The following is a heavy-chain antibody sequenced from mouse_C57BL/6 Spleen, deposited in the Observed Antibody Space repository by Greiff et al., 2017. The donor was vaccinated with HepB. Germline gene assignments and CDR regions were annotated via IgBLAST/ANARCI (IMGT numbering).Heavy chain of an antibody. J-gene: IGHJ2*01. Sequence: QVQLQQPGAELVMPGASVKLSCKASGYTFTSYWMHWVKQRPGQGLEWIGEIDPSDSYTNYNQKFKGKSTLTVDKSSSTAYMQLSSLTSEDSAVYYCARERDSFFDYWGQGPTLTVSS. D-gene: IGHD3-3*01. CDR3: ARERDSFFDY. V-gene: IGHV1-69*01. CDR2: IDPSDSYT. CDR1: GYTFTSYW.